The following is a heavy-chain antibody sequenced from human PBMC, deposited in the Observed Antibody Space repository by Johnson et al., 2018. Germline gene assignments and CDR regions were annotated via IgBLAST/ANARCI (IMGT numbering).Heavy chain of an antibody. J-gene: IGHJ6*03. D-gene: IGHD2/OR15-2a*01. CDR3: ARGPYPRQYHDYYMDV. Sequence: VQLVQSGGGLVKPXGSLRLSCAASGFTFSDYYMSWIRQAPGKGLAWVSYISSSGSNIYYADSVKGRVPLSRDNAKNSPYLQMNSLRAEETAVYYCARGPYPRQYHDYYMDVWGKGTTVTVSS. V-gene: IGHV3-11*01. CDR1: GFTFSDYY. CDR2: ISSSGSNI.